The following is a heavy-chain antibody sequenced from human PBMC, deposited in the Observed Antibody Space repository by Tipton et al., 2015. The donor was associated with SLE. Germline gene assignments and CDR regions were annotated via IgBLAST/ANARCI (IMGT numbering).Heavy chain of an antibody. Sequence: LRLSCAVYGGSFSGYYWSWIRQPPGKGLEWIGEINHSGSTNYNPSLKSRVTISVDTSKNQFSLKLSSVTAADTAVYYCARGAWGQLVPDYWGQGTLVTVSS. J-gene: IGHJ4*02. D-gene: IGHD6-13*01. CDR2: INHSGST. V-gene: IGHV4-34*01. CDR1: GGSFSGYY. CDR3: ARGAWGQLVPDY.